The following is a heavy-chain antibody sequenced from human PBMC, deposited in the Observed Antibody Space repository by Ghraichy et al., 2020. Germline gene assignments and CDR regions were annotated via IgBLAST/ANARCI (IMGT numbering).Heavy chain of an antibody. CDR3: ARDKNYGMDV. J-gene: IGHJ6*02. CDR1: GFTLSHYW. V-gene: IGHV3-74*01. Sequence: LSLTCAASGFTLSHYWMHWVRQGPGKGLVWVSRINSDGSSISYADSVKGRFTISRDTAKNTLYLQMNSLRAEDTAVYYCARDKNYGMDVWGQGTTVTVSS. CDR2: INSDGSSI.